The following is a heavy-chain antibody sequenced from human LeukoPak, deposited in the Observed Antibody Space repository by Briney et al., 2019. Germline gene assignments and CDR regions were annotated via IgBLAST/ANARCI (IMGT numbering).Heavy chain of an antibody. CDR2: ISYDGSNK. CDR1: GFTFSSYA. J-gene: IGHJ4*02. CDR3: ARDYGTGRRDSFDY. Sequence: GGSLRLSCAASGFTFSSYAMHWVRQAPGKGLEWVAVISYDGSNKYYADSVKGRFTISRDNAKNSLYLQMNSLRAEDTAVYYCARDYGTGRRDSFDYWGQGTLVTVSS. V-gene: IGHV3-30-3*01. D-gene: IGHD1-14*01.